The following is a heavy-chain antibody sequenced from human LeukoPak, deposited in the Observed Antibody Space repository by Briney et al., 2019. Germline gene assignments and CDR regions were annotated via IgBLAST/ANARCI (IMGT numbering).Heavy chain of an antibody. D-gene: IGHD2-2*01. Sequence: SETLSLTCTVSGGSISSGGYYWSWIRRHPGKGLEWIGYIYYSGSTYYNPSLKSRVTISVDTSKNQFSLKLSSVTAADTAVYYCARTRDYCSSTSCYSFDYWGQGTLVTVSS. CDR3: ARTRDYCSSTSCYSFDY. J-gene: IGHJ4*02. V-gene: IGHV4-31*03. CDR2: IYYSGST. CDR1: GGSISSGGYY.